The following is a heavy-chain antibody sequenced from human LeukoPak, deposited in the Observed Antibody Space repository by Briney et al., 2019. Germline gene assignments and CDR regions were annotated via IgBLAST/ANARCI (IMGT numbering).Heavy chain of an antibody. J-gene: IGHJ5*02. CDR2: IRYDGSNK. Sequence: GGSLRLSCAASGFTFSSYGMHWVRQAPGKGLEWVAFIRYDGSNKYYADSVKGRFTISRDNSKNTLYLQMNSLRAEDTAVYYCAKVGGSGSYPVWFDPWGQGTPVTVSS. V-gene: IGHV3-30*02. D-gene: IGHD3-10*01. CDR3: AKVGGSGSYPVWFDP. CDR1: GFTFSSYG.